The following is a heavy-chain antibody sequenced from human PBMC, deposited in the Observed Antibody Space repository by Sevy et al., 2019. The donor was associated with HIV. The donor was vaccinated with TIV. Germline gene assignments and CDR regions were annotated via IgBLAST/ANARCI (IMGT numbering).Heavy chain of an antibody. CDR1: GFTFSSYA. CDR2: ISSNGGST. J-gene: IGHJ6*02. CDR3: VKDPPYYDFWSGHYGMDV. V-gene: IGHV3-64D*06. D-gene: IGHD3-3*01. Sequence: GGSLRLSCSASGFTFSSYAMHWVRQAPGKGLEYVSAISSNGGSTYYGDSVKGRFTISRDNSKNTLYLQMSSLRAEDTAVYYCVKDPPYYDFWSGHYGMDVWGQGTTVTVSS.